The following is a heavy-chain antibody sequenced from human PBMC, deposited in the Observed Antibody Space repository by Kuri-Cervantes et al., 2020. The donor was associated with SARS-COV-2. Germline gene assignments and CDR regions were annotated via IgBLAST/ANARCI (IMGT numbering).Heavy chain of an antibody. CDR3: ARGSNWGNVPLDY. D-gene: IGHD7-27*01. CDR1: GGSFSGYY. CDR2: INHSGST. Sequence: SQTLSLTCAVYGGSFSGYYWSWIRQPPGKGLEWIGEINHSGSTNYNPSLKSRVTISVDTSKNQFSLKLSSVTAADTAVYYCARGSNWGNVPLDYWGQGTLVTVSS. J-gene: IGHJ4*02. V-gene: IGHV4-34*01.